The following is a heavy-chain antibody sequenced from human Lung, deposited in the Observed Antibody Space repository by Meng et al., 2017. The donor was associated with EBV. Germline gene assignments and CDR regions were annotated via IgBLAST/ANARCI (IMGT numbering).Heavy chain of an antibody. Sequence: QVQLVESGGGVVQPGWSLRLTCAAAGFDFDPYAVHWVRQAPGKGLEWVAVISDTGHNKYFADSVRGRFTISRDNSKNMVSLQMNSLRPGDTATYYCAIIPYSNAWGQGTLGTVSS. CDR1: GFDFDPYA. V-gene: IGHV3-30-3*01. CDR2: ISDTGHNK. D-gene: IGHD4-11*01. J-gene: IGHJ5*02. CDR3: AIIPYSNA.